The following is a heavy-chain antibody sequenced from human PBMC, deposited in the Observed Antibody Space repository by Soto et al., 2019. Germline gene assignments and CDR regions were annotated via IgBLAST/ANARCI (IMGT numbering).Heavy chain of an antibody. D-gene: IGHD4-17*01. J-gene: IGHJ4*02. V-gene: IGHV4-61*08. CDR3: ARDRLPDYGDYAYFDY. CDR2: IYTSGST. CDR1: GGSIGSGGYY. Sequence: PSETLSLTCTVSGGSIGSGGYYWSWIRQHPGKGLEWIGYIYTSGSTNYNPSLKSRVTMSVDTSKNQFSLKLSSVTAADTAVYYCARDRLPDYGDYAYFDYWGQGTLVTVSS.